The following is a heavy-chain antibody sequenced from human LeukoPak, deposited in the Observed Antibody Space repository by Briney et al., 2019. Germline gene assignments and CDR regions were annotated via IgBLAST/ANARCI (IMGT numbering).Heavy chain of an antibody. D-gene: IGHD3-16*01. CDR2: IYPGDSDT. V-gene: IGHV5-51*01. Sequence: GESLKISCQGSGYTFSSYWIGWVRRMPGKGLEWMGIIYPGDSDTRYSPSFQGQVTISADKSISTAYLQWSSLKISDTAIYYCVRRLTSHEAFDYWGQGTLVTVSS. J-gene: IGHJ4*02. CDR1: GYTFSSYW. CDR3: VRRLTSHEAFDY.